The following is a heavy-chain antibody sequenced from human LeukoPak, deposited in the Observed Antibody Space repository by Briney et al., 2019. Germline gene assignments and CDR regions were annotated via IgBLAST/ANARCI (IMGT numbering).Heavy chain of an antibody. J-gene: IGHJ4*02. V-gene: IGHV5-51*01. CDR2: IYPGDSDT. CDR3: ARLLGRVVCSVGSCFIDY. Sequence: GESLKVSCKGSGYSFTSYWIGWVRQMPGKGLEWMGIIYPGDSDTRYSPSFQGQVTISADKSINTAYLQWSSLKASDTAMYYCARLLGRVVCSVGSCFIDYWGQGTLVTVSS. CDR1: GYSFTSYW. D-gene: IGHD2-15*01.